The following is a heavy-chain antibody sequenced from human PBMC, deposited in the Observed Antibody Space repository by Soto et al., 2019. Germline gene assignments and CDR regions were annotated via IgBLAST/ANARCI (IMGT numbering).Heavy chain of an antibody. Sequence: SETLSLTCAVYGGSFSGYYWSWIRQPPGKGLEWIGEINHSGSTNYNPSLKSRVTISVDTSKNQFSLKLSSVTAADTAVYYCARGFKEHIVVVTASRYRSWNYYSTTVWTSGAKGPRSPSP. CDR2: INHSGST. CDR1: GGSFSGYY. V-gene: IGHV4-34*01. J-gene: IGHJ6*02. D-gene: IGHD2-21*02. CDR3: ARGFKEHIVVVTASRYRSWNYYSTTVWTS.